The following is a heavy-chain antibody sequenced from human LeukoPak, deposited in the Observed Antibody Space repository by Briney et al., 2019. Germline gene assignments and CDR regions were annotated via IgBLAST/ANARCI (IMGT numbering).Heavy chain of an antibody. D-gene: IGHD3-16*01. CDR1: GYTFTDYY. CDR3: TTRGGDTLMRTEAFDY. V-gene: IGHV1-2*02. J-gene: IGHJ4*02. Sequence: ASVKVSCKASGYTFTDYYIHWVRQAPGQGLEWMGWMNPDSGSTNYAQKFKGRVTMTRDTSINTAYMDLRRLTSDDTAIYYCTTRGGDTLMRTEAFDYWGLGTLVTVSS. CDR2: MNPDSGST.